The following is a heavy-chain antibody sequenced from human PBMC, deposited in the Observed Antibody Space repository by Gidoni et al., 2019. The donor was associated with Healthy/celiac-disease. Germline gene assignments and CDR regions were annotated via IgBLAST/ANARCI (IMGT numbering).Heavy chain of an antibody. D-gene: IGHD1-26*01. J-gene: IGHJ6*02. CDR2: IIPILGIA. Sequence: QVQLVQSGAEVQKPRASVRVSCKASGLTFSSYTISWVRQAPGQGLEWLGRIIPILGIANYAQKFQGRVTITADKSTSTAYMELSSLRSEDTAVYYCARVGRNAEIYGMDVWGQGTTVTVSS. V-gene: IGHV1-69*02. CDR1: GLTFSSYT. CDR3: ARVGRNAEIYGMDV.